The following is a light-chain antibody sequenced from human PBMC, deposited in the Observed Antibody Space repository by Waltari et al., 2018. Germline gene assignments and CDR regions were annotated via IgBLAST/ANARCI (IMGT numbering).Light chain of an antibody. CDR2: SAS. J-gene: IGKJ4*01. CDR1: QSVLYSTKNKNY. CDR3: QQYYSTPLT. Sequence: DIVITQSPHSLAVSLGERPPVHRTSTQSVLYSTKNKNYLAWYKQKPGQPPELLIHSASSRESGVTDRFSGSGSGTDFTLTSSSLQAEDVEVYYCQQYYSTPLTFGGGTKVEIK. V-gene: IGKV4-1*01.